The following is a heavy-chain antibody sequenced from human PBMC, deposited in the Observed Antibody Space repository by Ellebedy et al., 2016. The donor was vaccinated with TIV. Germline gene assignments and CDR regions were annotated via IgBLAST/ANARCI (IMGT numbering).Heavy chain of an antibody. CDR1: GFTSSSYA. V-gene: IGHV3-23*01. Sequence: GGSLRLXXAASGFTSSSYAMSWVRQAPGKGLEWVSAISGSGGSTYYADSVKGRFTISRDNSKNTLYLQMNSLRAEDTAVYYCVRSLWSGYYGVETLDIWGQGTMVTVSS. CDR3: VRSLWSGYYGVETLDI. J-gene: IGHJ3*02. CDR2: ISGSGGST. D-gene: IGHD3-3*01.